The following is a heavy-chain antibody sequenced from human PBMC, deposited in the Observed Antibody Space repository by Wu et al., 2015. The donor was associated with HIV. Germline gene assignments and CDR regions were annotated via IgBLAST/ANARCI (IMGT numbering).Heavy chain of an antibody. CDR3: ARGDRGVRGYYYYYMDV. CDR1: GYTFTSYD. V-gene: IGHV1-8*03. Sequence: QVQLVQSGAEVKKPGASVKVSCKASGYTFTSYDINWVRQATGQGLEWMGWMNPNSGNTGYAQKFQGRVTITRNTSISTAYMELSSLRSEDTAVYYCARGDRGVRGYYYYYMDVWGKGTTVTVSS. CDR2: MNPNSGNT. J-gene: IGHJ6*03.